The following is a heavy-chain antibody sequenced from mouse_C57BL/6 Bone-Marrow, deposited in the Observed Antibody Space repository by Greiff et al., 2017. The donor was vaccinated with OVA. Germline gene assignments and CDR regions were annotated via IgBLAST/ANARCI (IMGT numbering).Heavy chain of an antibody. V-gene: IGHV1-55*01. D-gene: IGHD1-1*01. CDR1: GYTFTSYW. Sequence: QVQLQQPGAELVKPGASVTMSCTASGYTFTSYWLTWVKQRPGQGLEWIGDIYPGSGSTTYNEMFKSMDTLTVDTSTSTAYMKLSSLTSEDSAVYYGARGYYGSSWYFDVWGTGTTVTVSS. J-gene: IGHJ1*03. CDR2: IYPGSGST. CDR3: ARGYYGSSWYFDV.